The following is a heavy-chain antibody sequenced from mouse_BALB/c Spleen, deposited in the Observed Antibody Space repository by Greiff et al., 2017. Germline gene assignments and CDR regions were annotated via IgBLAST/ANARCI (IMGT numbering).Heavy chain of an antibody. CDR2: IYPGSGST. Sequence: LQQPGSELVRPGASVKLSCKASGYTFTSYWMHWVKQRPGQGLEWIGNIYPGSGSTNYDEKFKSKATLTVDTSSSTAYMQLSSLTSEDSAVYYCTRSGRGTPDYWGQGTTLTVSS. CDR3: TRSGRGTPDY. V-gene: IGHV1S22*01. D-gene: IGHD3-3*01. J-gene: IGHJ2*01. CDR1: GYTFTSYW.